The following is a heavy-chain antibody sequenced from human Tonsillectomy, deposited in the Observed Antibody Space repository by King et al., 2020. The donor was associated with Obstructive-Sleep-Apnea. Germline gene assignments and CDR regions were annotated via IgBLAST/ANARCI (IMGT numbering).Heavy chain of an antibody. CDR3: ARIVSGDYGGYFDE. CDR2: IFSNDQK. J-gene: IGHJ4*02. CDR1: GFSLSNARMG. V-gene: IGHV2-26*01. D-gene: IGHD4-17*01. Sequence: TLKESGLVLVKPTETLTLTCTVSGFSLSNARMGVSWIRQPPGKALEWLAHIFSNDQKSYSTSLKSRLTISKDTSRSQVVLTMTNIDPVDTATYYCARIVSGDYGGYFDEWGQGTLVTVSS.